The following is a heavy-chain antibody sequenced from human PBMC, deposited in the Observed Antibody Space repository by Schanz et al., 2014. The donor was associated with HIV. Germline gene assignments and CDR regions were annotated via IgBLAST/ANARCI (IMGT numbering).Heavy chain of an antibody. J-gene: IGHJ4*02. Sequence: QVQLQQWGAGLLKPSETLSLTCVVYGGSFSGYYWSWIRQPPGKGLEWIGEVNHSGIPNYNPSLESRVPISVDTPKNQFSLKLSSVTAADTAVYYCARDGGRRGGERQLFGYWGQGTLVTVSS. CDR2: VNHSGIP. D-gene: IGHD3-16*01. CDR3: ARDGGRRGGERQLFGY. V-gene: IGHV4-34*01. CDR1: GGSFSGYY.